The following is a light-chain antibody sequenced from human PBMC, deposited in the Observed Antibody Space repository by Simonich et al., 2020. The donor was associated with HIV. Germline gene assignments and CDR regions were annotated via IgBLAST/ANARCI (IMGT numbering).Light chain of an antibody. V-gene: IGKV2-28*01. CDR3: MQALQTPWT. J-gene: IGKJ1*01. Sequence: DVVMTQSPLSLPVTLGQPASISCKSSQSLLHINAYNYLDWYLQKPGQSQQLLIYLGTNRASGVPERFSGSGSGTDFTLNITRVEAEDVGVYYCMQALQTPWTFGQGTKVEIK. CDR2: LGT. CDR1: QSLLHINAYNY.